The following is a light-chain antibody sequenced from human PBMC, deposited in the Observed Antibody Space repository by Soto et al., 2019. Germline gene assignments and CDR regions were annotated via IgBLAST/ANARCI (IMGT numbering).Light chain of an antibody. CDR1: QTIDSW. V-gene: IGKV1-5*03. CDR3: QQYNSYSWT. Sequence: DIQMTQSPSTLSASVGDRVTITCRASQTIDSWLAWYQQRPGKPPNLLIYKASTLASGVPSRFSGSGSGTEFTLTISSLQPEDFATYYCQQYNSYSWTFGQGTKVDI. J-gene: IGKJ1*01. CDR2: KAS.